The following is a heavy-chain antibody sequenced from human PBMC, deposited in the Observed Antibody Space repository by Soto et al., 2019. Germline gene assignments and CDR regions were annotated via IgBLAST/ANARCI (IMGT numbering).Heavy chain of an antibody. CDR3: ARVLSSGWSRFDY. CDR1: GGSISSDYW. D-gene: IGHD6-19*01. CDR2: MYHSGST. Sequence: QVQLQASGPGLVKPSGTLSLTCAVSGGSISSDYWWTWVRQPPGKGLEWIAEMYHSGSTNYNPSLKIRVTISVDKSKNQSSLKLSSVTAADTAVYYCARVLSSGWSRFDYWGQGTLVTVSS. V-gene: IGHV4-4*02. J-gene: IGHJ4*02.